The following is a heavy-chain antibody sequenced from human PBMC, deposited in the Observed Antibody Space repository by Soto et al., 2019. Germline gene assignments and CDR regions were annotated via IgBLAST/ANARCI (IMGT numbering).Heavy chain of an antibody. D-gene: IGHD5-18*01. Sequence: AASVKVSCKASGYTFTSYDINWVRQATGQGLEWMGWMNPNSGNTGYAQKFQGRVTMTRNTSISTAYMELSSLRSEDTAVYYCARGAPRQVWIQLWFFDYWGQGTLVTVSS. CDR1: GYTFTSYD. V-gene: IGHV1-8*01. CDR3: ARGAPRQVWIQLWFFDY. J-gene: IGHJ4*02. CDR2: MNPNSGNT.